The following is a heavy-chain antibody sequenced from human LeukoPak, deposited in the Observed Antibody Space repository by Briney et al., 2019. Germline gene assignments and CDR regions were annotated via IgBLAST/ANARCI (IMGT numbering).Heavy chain of an antibody. Sequence: ASVKVSCKASGYTFTSYGISWVRQAPGQGLEWMGWISAYNGNTNYAQKLQGRVTMTTDTSTSTAYMELRSLRSDATAVYYCARDYVDDYVWGGDFDYWGQGTLVTVSS. J-gene: IGHJ4*02. D-gene: IGHD3-16*01. V-gene: IGHV1-18*01. CDR2: ISAYNGNT. CDR1: GYTFTSYG. CDR3: ARDYVDDYVWGGDFDY.